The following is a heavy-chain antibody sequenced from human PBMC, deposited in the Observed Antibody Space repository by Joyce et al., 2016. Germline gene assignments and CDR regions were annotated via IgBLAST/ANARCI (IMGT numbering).Heavy chain of an antibody. Sequence: EVQLVESGGGLVQPGGSLRLSCTASGFTFSSYWMNWVRQVSGKGLGWVSHISSDESSKGDAYSVKGRFTISRDNAKNTLYLHMDSLRAEDTAVYYCARTGGSYYDYYYYGLDVWGQGTTVIVSS. CDR1: GFTFSSYW. J-gene: IGHJ6*02. D-gene: IGHD1-26*01. CDR3: ARTGGSYYDYYYYGLDV. CDR2: ISSDESSK. V-gene: IGHV3-74*01.